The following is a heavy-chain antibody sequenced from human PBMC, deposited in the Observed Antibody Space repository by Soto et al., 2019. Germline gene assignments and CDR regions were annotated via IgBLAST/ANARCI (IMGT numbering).Heavy chain of an antibody. D-gene: IGHD3-10*01. V-gene: IGHV1-69*01. Sequence: QVQLVQSGAEVKKPGSSVKVSCKASGGTFSSYAISWVRQAPGQGLEWMGGIIPIFGTANYAQKFQGRVTITADESTSTAYMELSSLRSEDTAVYYCARFLYGSGSYCFLGCYYGMDVWCQGTTVTVSS. CDR1: GGTFSSYA. CDR3: ARFLYGSGSYCFLGCYYGMDV. CDR2: IIPIFGTA. J-gene: IGHJ6*02.